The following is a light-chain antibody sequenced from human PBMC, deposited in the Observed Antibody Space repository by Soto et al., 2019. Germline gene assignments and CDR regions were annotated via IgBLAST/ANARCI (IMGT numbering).Light chain of an antibody. V-gene: IGLV2-14*01. CDR3: SSYTTSNTRQIV. Sequence: QSSLTQPASVSGSPGQAITIACPGTSIDVGGYTYVSWYQQHPGKAPKFIIYDVSNRPSGVSNRFSGSKSGNTASLTISGLQAEDEADYYCSSYTTSNTRQIVFGTGTKVTFL. CDR2: DVS. J-gene: IGLJ1*01. CDR1: SIDVGGYTY.